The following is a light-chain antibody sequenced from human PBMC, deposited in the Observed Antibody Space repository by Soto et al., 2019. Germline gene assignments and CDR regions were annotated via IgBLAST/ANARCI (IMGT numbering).Light chain of an antibody. CDR2: EVR. CDR3: SSYTSKSSLI. Sequence: QSALTQPASVSGSPGQSITISCAGTRRDVGAYNLVSWYQQHPGRAPQLIIYEVRNRPSGISFRFSGSKSGNTASLTISGLQAEDEAYYYCSSYTSKSSLIFGGGTKLTVL. J-gene: IGLJ2*01. CDR1: RRDVGAYNL. V-gene: IGLV2-14*01.